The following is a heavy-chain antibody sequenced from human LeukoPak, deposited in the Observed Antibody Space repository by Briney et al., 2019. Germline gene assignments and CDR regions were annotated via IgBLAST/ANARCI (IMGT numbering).Heavy chain of an antibody. CDR1: GFTFDDYG. Sequence: GGSLRLSCGASGFTFDDYGMSWVRQAPGKGLEWVSSINWNGDSTTYADSVRGRFTISRDNAKNSLYLQMNSLRAEDTALYYCAGRLARWYCDLWGRGTLVTVSS. J-gene: IGHJ2*01. CDR2: INWNGDST. V-gene: IGHV3-20*04. CDR3: AGRLARWYCDL. D-gene: IGHD3-9*01.